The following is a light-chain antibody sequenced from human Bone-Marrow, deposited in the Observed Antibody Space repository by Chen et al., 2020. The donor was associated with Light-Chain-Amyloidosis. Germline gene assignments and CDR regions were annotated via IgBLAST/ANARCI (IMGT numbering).Light chain of an antibody. J-gene: IGKJ1*01. CDR3: LQRSNWPPWT. CDR1: QSVSRY. CDR2: DAS. Sequence: EIVLTQSPATLSLFPGERATLSCRASQSVSRYLAWYQQKPGQAPRLLIYDASNRATGIPARFSGSGSGTDFTLTISSLEPEDFAVYYCLQRSNWPPWTLGQGTKVEIK. V-gene: IGKV3-11*01.